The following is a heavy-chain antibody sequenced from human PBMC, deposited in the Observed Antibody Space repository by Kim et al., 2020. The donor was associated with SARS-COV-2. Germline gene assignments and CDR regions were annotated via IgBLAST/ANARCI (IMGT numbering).Heavy chain of an antibody. CDR3: ATPKDPTVKFDY. D-gene: IGHD4-17*01. Sequence: SETLSLTCTVSGGTISSYYGSWIRQPPGKGLEWVGYISDIGRTNYNSSLKSRVTISRDTSKNQFSLKLTSVTAADTAIYYCATPKDPTVKFDYWGQGTLVTVSS. CDR2: ISDIGRT. CDR1: GGTISSYY. V-gene: IGHV4-59*08. J-gene: IGHJ4*02.